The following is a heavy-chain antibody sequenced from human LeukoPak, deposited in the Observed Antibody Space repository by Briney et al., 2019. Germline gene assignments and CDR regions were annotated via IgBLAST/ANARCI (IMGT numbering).Heavy chain of an antibody. D-gene: IGHD3-9*01. J-gene: IGHJ4*02. Sequence: SETLSLTCTVSGGSISSYYWSWIRQPPGKGLEWIGYIYYSGSTNYNPSLKSRVTISVDTSKNQFSLKLSSVTAADTAVYYCARESYDILTGYSQIDYWGQGTLVTVSS. CDR2: IYYSGST. CDR1: GGSISSYY. CDR3: ARESYDILTGYSQIDY. V-gene: IGHV4-59*01.